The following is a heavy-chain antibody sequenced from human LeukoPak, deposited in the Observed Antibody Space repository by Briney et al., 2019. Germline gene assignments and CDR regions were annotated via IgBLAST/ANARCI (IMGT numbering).Heavy chain of an antibody. D-gene: IGHD2-2*01. CDR3: ARDRGDIVVVPAAKGVSFWFDP. CDR2: IYYSGST. CDR1: GGSISSYY. V-gene: IGHV4-59*12. J-gene: IGHJ5*02. Sequence: SETLSPTCTVSGGSISSYYWSWIRQPPGKGLEWIGYIYYSGSTNYNPSLKSRVTMSVDTSKNQFSLKLSSVTAADTAVYYCARDRGDIVVVPAAKGVSFWFDPWGQGTLVTVSS.